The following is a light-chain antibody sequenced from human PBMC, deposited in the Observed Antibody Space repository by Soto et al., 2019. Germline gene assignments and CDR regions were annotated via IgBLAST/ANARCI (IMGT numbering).Light chain of an antibody. V-gene: IGLV2-14*01. CDR3: SSYTNTSTLV. CDR1: SSDVGGYNY. Sequence: QSALTQPASVSGSPGQSIAISCTGTSSDVGGYNYVSWYQQLPGKAPKLLISEVSNRPSGVSHRFSGSKSGNTASLTISGLLAEDEADYSCSSYTNTSTLVFGTGTKLTVL. J-gene: IGLJ1*01. CDR2: EVS.